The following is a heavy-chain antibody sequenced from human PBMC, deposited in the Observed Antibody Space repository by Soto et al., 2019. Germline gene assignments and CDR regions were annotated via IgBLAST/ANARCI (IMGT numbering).Heavy chain of an antibody. CDR1: GFTFSSYW. J-gene: IGHJ3*02. D-gene: IGHD4-17*01. Sequence: GGSLRLSCAASGFTFSSYWMSWVRQAPGKGLEWVANIKQDGSEKYYVDSVKGRFTISRDNAKNSLYLQMNSLRAEDTAVYYCARGPEGDYDENAFDIWGQGTMVTVSS. CDR2: IKQDGSEK. CDR3: ARGPEGDYDENAFDI. V-gene: IGHV3-7*01.